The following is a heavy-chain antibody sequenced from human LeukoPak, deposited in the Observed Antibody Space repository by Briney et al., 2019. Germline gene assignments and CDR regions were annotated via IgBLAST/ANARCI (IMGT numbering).Heavy chain of an antibody. Sequence: PGGSLRLSCAASGFTFDDYAMPWVRQAPGKGLEWVSGISWNSGSIGYADSVKGRFTISRDNAKNSLYLQMNSLRAEDTALYYCAKDWASSVEYYFDYWGQGTLVTVSS. J-gene: IGHJ4*02. CDR2: ISWNSGSI. CDR3: AKDWASSVEYYFDY. V-gene: IGHV3-9*01. D-gene: IGHD6-25*01. CDR1: GFTFDDYA.